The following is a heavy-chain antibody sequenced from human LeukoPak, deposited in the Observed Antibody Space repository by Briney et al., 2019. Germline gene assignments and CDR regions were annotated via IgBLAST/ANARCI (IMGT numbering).Heavy chain of an antibody. CDR3: ASFRGGDPYLDY. CDR1: GGSISSYY. CDR2: IYYSGST. V-gene: IGHV4-59*01. Sequence: PSETLSLTCTVSGGSISSYYWGWIRQPPGKGLEWVGDIYYSGSTNYNPSLKSRVTISVGTSKNQFSLKLSSVTAADTAVYYCASFRGGDPYLDYWGQGTLVTVSS. D-gene: IGHD3-16*01. J-gene: IGHJ4*02.